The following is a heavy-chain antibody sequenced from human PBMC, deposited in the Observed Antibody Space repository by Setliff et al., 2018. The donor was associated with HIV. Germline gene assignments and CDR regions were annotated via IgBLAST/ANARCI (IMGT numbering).Heavy chain of an antibody. D-gene: IGHD1-26*01. J-gene: IGHJ4*02. V-gene: IGHV1-3*01. Sequence: GASVKVSCKASGYSFSNYAIHWVRQAPGQGLEWMGWINGGNAITKFSQKFQGRVTFTRDTSASTAYVELSSPRSEDTAVYYCARAGYLLHYFDSWGQGTLVTVSS. CDR3: ARAGYLLHYFDS. CDR1: GYSFSNYA. CDR2: INGGNAIT.